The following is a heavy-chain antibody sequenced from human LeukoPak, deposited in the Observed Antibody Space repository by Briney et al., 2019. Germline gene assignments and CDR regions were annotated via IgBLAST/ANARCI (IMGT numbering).Heavy chain of an antibody. CDR1: GYTFTSYD. D-gene: IGHD2-8*01. Sequence: ASVKVSCKASGYTFTSYDINWVRQATGQGLEWMGWINPNSGGTNYAQKFQGRVTMTRDTSISTAYMELSRLRSDDTAVYYCARDLSGYCTNGVCYGFDPWGQGTLVTVSS. CDR2: INPNSGGT. V-gene: IGHV1-2*02. J-gene: IGHJ5*02. CDR3: ARDLSGYCTNGVCYGFDP.